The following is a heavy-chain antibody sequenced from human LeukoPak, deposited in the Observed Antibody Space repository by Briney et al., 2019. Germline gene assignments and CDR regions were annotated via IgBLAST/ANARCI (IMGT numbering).Heavy chain of an antibody. D-gene: IGHD3-10*01. CDR3: AMSGSGSYSL. V-gene: IGHV6-1*01. J-gene: IGHJ4*02. Sequence: SQTLSLTCAISGDSVYSNSAAWNWIRQTPSRGLEWLGRAYYRSRWYIDYGVAVKGRITVKPDTSKNQLSLQLNSVTPEDTAVYYCAMSGSGSYSLWGQGTLVTVSS. CDR2: AYYRSRWYI. CDR1: GDSVYSNSAA.